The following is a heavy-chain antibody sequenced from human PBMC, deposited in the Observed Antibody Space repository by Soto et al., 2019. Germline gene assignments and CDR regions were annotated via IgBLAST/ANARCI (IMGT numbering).Heavy chain of an antibody. J-gene: IGHJ4*02. Sequence: QVQLQESGPRLVKPSETLSLTCTVSGGSGSGYHWNWVRQPPGKRLEWIGHIYYSGTTNYNPSLKNRITISIDTSKNQFSLKMNSVTAADTAVYYCARGQTNIWYFDHWGQGTLVTVSS. CDR1: GGSGSGYH. CDR3: ARGQTNIWYFDH. CDR2: IYYSGTT. V-gene: IGHV4-59*02.